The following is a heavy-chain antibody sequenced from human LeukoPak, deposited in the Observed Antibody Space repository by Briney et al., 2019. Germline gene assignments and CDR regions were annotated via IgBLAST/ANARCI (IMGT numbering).Heavy chain of an antibody. D-gene: IGHD3-10*01. CDR1: GGSISSGGYY. J-gene: IGHJ5*02. CDR3: AREGRITQNWFDP. Sequence: SQTLSLTCTVSGGSISSGGYYWSWIRQHPGKGLEWIGYIYYSGSTYYNPSLKSRVTTSVDTSKNQFSLKLSSVTAADTAVYYCAREGRITQNWFDPWGQGTLVTVSS. CDR2: IYYSGST. V-gene: IGHV4-31*03.